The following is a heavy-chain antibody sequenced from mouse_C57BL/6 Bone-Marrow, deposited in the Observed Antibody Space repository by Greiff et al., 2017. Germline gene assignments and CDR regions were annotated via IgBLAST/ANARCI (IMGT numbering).Heavy chain of an antibody. V-gene: IGHV1-81*01. J-gene: IGHJ4*01. Sequence: VQLQESGAELARPGASVKLSCKASGYTFTSYGISWVKQRTGQGLEWIGEIYPRSGNTYYNEKFKGKATLTADKSSSTAYMELRSLTSEDSAVYFCARPYGSSYGAMDYWGQGTSVTVSS. CDR1: GYTFTSYG. CDR3: ARPYGSSYGAMDY. D-gene: IGHD1-1*01. CDR2: IYPRSGNT.